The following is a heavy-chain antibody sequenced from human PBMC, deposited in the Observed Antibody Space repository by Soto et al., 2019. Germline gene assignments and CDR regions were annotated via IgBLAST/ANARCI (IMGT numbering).Heavy chain of an antibody. Sequence: QVQLQQWGAGLLKPSESLSLTCAVYGGFVSSGSYYWSWIRQPPGKGLEWIGDMSHSGGTHFNPSVKSRVTISVDTSKNQFSLKMSSVTAADTALYYCARVERGTATTVVDAFDIWGPGTMVTVSS. J-gene: IGHJ3*02. CDR2: MSHSGGT. D-gene: IGHD1-1*01. CDR1: GGFVSSGSYY. V-gene: IGHV4-34*01. CDR3: ARVERGTATTVVDAFDI.